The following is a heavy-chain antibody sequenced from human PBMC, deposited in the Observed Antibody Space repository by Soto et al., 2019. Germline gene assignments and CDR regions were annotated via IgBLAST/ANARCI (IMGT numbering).Heavy chain of an antibody. V-gene: IGHV4-34*01. J-gene: IGHJ5*02. CDR3: ARGVSSGGSLVKPRTITWFAP. CDR2: INHSGST. D-gene: IGHD2-15*01. CDR1: GGSFSGYD. Sequence: PSETLSLTCAVDGGSFSGYDCSWIRQPPGKGLEWIGEINHSGSTNYNPSLKSRVTISVDTSKNQFSLKLSSVTAADTAVYYCARGVSSGGSLVKPRTITWFAPWGQGTLVPVSP.